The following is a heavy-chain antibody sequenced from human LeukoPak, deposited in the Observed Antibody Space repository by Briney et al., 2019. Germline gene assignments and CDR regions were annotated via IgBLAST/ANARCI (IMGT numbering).Heavy chain of an antibody. CDR1: GYTFTSYA. CDR2: ILPIFGTT. D-gene: IGHD2-15*01. J-gene: IGHJ3*02. CDR3: GRVACGGNCYSLTGTFDI. Sequence: GASVKVSCKASGYTFTSYAISWVRQAPGQGLEWMGGILPIFGTTNYAQKFQARVTITADESTSTAYMEMSSLRSEDTAVYYCGRVACGGNCYSLTGTFDIWSQGTMVTVSS. V-gene: IGHV1-69*13.